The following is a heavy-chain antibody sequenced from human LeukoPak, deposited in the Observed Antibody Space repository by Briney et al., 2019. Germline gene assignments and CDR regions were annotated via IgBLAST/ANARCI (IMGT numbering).Heavy chain of an antibody. Sequence: GGSLRLSCAASGFTFNDYYMTWIRQAPGKGLEWVSYISSSSSTIYYADSVKGRFTISRDNAKNSLYLQMNSLRAEDTAVYYCARVRSGPYMDVWGKGTTVTVSS. D-gene: IGHD2-15*01. CDR1: GFTFNDYY. CDR3: ARVRSGPYMDV. CDR2: ISSSSSTI. V-gene: IGHV3-11*04. J-gene: IGHJ6*03.